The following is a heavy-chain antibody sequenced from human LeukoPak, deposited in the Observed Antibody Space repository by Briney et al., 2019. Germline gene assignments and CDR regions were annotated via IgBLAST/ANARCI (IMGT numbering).Heavy chain of an antibody. V-gene: IGHV3-23*01. CDR2: ISGSGGST. Sequence: LPGGSLRLSCAASGFTFSSYAMSWVRQAPGKGLEWVSAISGSGGSTYYADSVKGRFTISRDNSKNTLYLQMNSLRAEDTAVYYCTSDYTMGYFDYWGQGTLVTVSS. CDR3: TSDYTMGYFDY. J-gene: IGHJ4*02. CDR1: GFTFSSYA. D-gene: IGHD3-3*01.